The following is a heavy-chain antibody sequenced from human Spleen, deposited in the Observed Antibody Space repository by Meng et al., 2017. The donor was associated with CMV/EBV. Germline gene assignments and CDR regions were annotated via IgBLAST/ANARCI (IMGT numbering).Heavy chain of an antibody. CDR3: ARAVGTAADPFDY. V-gene: IGHV3-30-3*01. Sequence: QVQLVDSGGGVVQPGRSLRLYCAASGFTFNNYAMHWVRQAPGKGLEWVAVISYDGIKKYYADSVKGRFTISRDNSKNTLYVQMNSLRAEDTAVYYCARAVGTAADPFDYWGQGTLVTVAS. J-gene: IGHJ4*02. CDR1: GFTFNNYA. D-gene: IGHD6-13*01. CDR2: ISYDGIKK.